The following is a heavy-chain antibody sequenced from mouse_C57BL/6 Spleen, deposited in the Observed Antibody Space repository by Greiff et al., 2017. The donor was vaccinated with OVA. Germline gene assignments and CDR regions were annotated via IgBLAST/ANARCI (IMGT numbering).Heavy chain of an antibody. CDR1: GYAFTNYL. D-gene: IGHD1-1*01. J-gene: IGHJ4*01. CDR3: ARGYYGSSYYAMDY. CDR2: INPGSGGT. V-gene: IGHV1-54*01. Sequence: ESGAELVRPGTSVKVSCKASGYAFTNYLIEWVKQRPGQGLEWIGVINPGSGGTNYNEKFKGKATLTADKSSSTAYMQLSSLTSEDSAVYFCARGYYGSSYYAMDYWGQGTSVTVSS.